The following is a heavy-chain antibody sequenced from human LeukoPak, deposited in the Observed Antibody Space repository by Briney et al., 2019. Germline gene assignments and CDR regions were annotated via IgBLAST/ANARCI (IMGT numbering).Heavy chain of an antibody. CDR2: INSEGSST. CDR3: ARARDGYNFFDY. CDR1: GFTFSSYW. V-gene: IGHV3-74*01. D-gene: IGHD5-24*01. Sequence: GGSLRLSCAASGFTFSSYWMHWVRQAPGKGLVWVSRINSEGSSTSYADSVKGRFTISRDNAKNTLYLQMNSLRAEDTAVYYCARARDGYNFFDYWGQGTLVTVSS. J-gene: IGHJ4*02.